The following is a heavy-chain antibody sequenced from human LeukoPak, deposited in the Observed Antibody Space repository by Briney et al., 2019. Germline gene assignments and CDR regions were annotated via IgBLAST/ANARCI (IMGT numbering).Heavy chain of an antibody. CDR1: GYSISSGYY. D-gene: IGHD6-6*01. J-gene: IGHJ6*03. Sequence: SETLSLTCAVSGYSISSGYYWGWIRQPPGKGLEWIGSIYHSGSTYYNPSLKSRVTISVDTSKNQFSLKLSSVTAADTAVYYCARWAYDSSSSEYYYYYMDVWGKGTTVTVSS. V-gene: IGHV4-38-2*01. CDR3: ARWAYDSSSSEYYYYYMDV. CDR2: IYHSGST.